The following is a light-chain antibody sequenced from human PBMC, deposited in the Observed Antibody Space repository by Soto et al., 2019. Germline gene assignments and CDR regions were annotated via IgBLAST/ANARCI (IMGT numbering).Light chain of an antibody. CDR2: RVS. CDR1: QSLIYRDGNTY. Sequence: DIVLTQSPLSLSVTLGQPASLSCRSSQSLIYRDGNTYLNWFHQRPGQSPRRLIYRVSNRDSGVPDRFSGSVSGTDFTLTISRVEAEDVGVYYCMQGTHWPELTFGGGTKVEIK. V-gene: IGKV2-30*01. J-gene: IGKJ4*01. CDR3: MQGTHWPELT.